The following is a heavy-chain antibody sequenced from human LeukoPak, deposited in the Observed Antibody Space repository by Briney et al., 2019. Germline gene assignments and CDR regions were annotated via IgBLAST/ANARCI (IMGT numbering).Heavy chain of an antibody. CDR1: GYTLTSYD. CDR3: ARAGYSSSRYYYYYMDV. Sequence: ASVKVSCKASGYTLTSYDINWVRRATGQGLEWMGWMNPNSGNTGYAQKFQGRVTMTRNTSISTAYMELSSLRSEDTAVYYCARAGYSSSRYYYYYMDVWGKGTTVTVSS. J-gene: IGHJ6*03. CDR2: MNPNSGNT. V-gene: IGHV1-8*01. D-gene: IGHD6-6*01.